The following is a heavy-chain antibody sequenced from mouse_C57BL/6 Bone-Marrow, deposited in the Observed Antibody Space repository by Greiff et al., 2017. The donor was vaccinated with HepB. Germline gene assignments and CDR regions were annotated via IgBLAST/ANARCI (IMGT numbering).Heavy chain of an antibody. CDR2: IYPGSGNT. CDR1: GYTFTDYY. J-gene: IGHJ4*01. Sequence: VKLMESGAELVRPGASVKLSCKASGYTFTDYYINWVKQRPGQGLEWIARIYPGSGNTYYNEKFKGKATLTAEKSSSTAYMQLSSLTSEDSAVYFCARSPTTVVARGYAMDYWGQGTSVTVSS. V-gene: IGHV1-76*01. D-gene: IGHD1-1*01. CDR3: ARSPTTVVARGYAMDY.